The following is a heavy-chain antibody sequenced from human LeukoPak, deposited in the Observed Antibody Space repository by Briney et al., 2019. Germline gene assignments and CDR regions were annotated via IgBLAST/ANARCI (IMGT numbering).Heavy chain of an antibody. J-gene: IGHJ4*02. CDR1: GFTVSSNY. Sequence: GGSLRLSCAASGFTVSSNYMSWVRQAPGKGLEWVSVIYSGGSTYYADSVKGRFTISRDNSKNTLYLQMNSLRVEDTAMYYCARRYSSSWYFDYWGQGTLVTVSS. CDR2: IYSGGST. V-gene: IGHV3-66*01. CDR3: ARRYSSSWYFDY. D-gene: IGHD6-13*01.